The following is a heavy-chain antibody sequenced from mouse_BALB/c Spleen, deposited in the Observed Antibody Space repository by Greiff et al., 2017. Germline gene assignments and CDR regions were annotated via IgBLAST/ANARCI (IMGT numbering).Heavy chain of an antibody. J-gene: IGHJ4*01. CDR1: GDSITSGY. CDR2: ISYSGST. D-gene: IGHD1-1*01. Sequence: EVKLQESGPSLVKPSQTLSLTCSVTGDSITSGYWNWIRKFPGNKLEYMGYISYSGSTYYNPSLKSRISSTRDTSKNQYYLLLNSVTTEDTATYYCARRSSHAMDYWGQGTSVTVSS. CDR3: ARRSSHAMDY. V-gene: IGHV3-8*02.